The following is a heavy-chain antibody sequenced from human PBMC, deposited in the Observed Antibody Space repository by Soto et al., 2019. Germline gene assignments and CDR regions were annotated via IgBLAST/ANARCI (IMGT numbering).Heavy chain of an antibody. CDR1: GFTFSSYA. CDR2: ISYDGSNK. CDR3: ARSSGWLAEYFQH. Sequence: QVQLVESGGGVVQPGRSLRLSCAASGFTFSSYAMHWVRQAPGKGLEWVAVISYDGSNKYYADSVKGRFTISRDNSKNTLYLQMNSLRAEDTAVYYCARSSGWLAEYFQHWGQGTLVTVSS. J-gene: IGHJ1*01. V-gene: IGHV3-30-3*01. D-gene: IGHD6-19*01.